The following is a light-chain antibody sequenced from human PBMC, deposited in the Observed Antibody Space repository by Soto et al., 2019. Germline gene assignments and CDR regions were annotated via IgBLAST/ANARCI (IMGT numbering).Light chain of an antibody. Sequence: EIVLTQSPGTLSLSPGERATLSCRASQSVSSSYLAWYQQKPGQAPRLLIYDTSSRATGIPDWFSGSGSGTDFTLTISRLEPDDFAVYYCQQCGSSPSFGQGTKVELK. CDR2: DTS. CDR3: QQCGSSPS. V-gene: IGKV3-20*01. J-gene: IGKJ1*01. CDR1: QSVSSSY.